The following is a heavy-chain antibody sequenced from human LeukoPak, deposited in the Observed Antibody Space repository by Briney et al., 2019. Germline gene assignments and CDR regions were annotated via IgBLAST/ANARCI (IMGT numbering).Heavy chain of an antibody. Sequence: SETLSLTCAVYGGSFSGYYWSWIRQPPGKGLEWIGEINHSGSTNYNPSLKSRVTISVDTSKNQFSLKLSSVTAADTAVYYCARVAGSGWHKYYFDYWGQGTLVTVSS. CDR2: INHSGST. V-gene: IGHV4-34*01. D-gene: IGHD6-19*01. CDR1: GGSFSGYY. J-gene: IGHJ4*02. CDR3: ARVAGSGWHKYYFDY.